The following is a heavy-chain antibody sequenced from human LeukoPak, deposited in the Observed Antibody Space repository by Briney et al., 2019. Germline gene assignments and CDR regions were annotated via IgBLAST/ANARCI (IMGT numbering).Heavy chain of an antibody. CDR2: IYSGGST. J-gene: IGHJ4*02. CDR1: GFTVSSNY. D-gene: IGHD3-10*01. V-gene: IGHV3-66*01. CDR3: ARASVGGFGELYY. Sequence: PGGSLRLSCAASGFTVSSNYMSWVRQAPGKGLEWVSVIYSGGSTYDADSVKGRFTISRDNSKNTLYLQMNSLRAEDRAVYYCARASVGGFGELYYWGQGTLVTVSS.